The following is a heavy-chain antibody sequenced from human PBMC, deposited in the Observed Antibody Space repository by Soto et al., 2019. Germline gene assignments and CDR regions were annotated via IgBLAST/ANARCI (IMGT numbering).Heavy chain of an antibody. D-gene: IGHD5-18*01. CDR1: GFTFSSYA. CDR2: ISYDGSNK. J-gene: IGHJ6*02. V-gene: IGHV3-30-3*01. CDR3: ARDTAWLSGVDYYYGMDV. Sequence: QVQLVESGGGVVQPGRSLRLSCAASGFTFSSYAVHWVRQAPGKGLEWVAVISYDGSNKYYADSVKGRFTISRDNSKNTLYLQMNSLRAEDTAVYYCARDTAWLSGVDYYYGMDVWGQGTTVTVSS.